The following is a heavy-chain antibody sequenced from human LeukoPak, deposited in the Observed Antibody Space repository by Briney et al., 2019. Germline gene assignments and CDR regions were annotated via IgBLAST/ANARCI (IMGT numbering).Heavy chain of an antibody. D-gene: IGHD3-10*01. CDR2: INHSGST. V-gene: IGHV4-34*01. CDR1: GGSFSGYY. CDR3: ARGKEITMVRGVIRGFNWFDP. Sequence: PSETLSLTCAVYGGSFSGYYWSWIRQPPGKGLEWIGEINHSGSTNYNPSLTSQVTISVDTSKNQFSLKLSSVTAADTAVYYCARGKEITMVRGVIRGFNWFDPWGQGTLVTVSS. J-gene: IGHJ5*02.